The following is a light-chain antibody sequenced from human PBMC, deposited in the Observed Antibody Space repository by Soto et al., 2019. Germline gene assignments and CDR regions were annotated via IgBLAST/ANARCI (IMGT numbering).Light chain of an antibody. CDR3: CSYAGSNTWV. CDR1: SSDLGTYNL. Sequence: QSALTQPASVSGSPGQSITISCTGTSSDLGTYNLVSWYQQHPGKAPKLMIYQGSKRPSGVSDRFSGSKSGNTASLTISGLQAEDEADYYCCSYAGSNTWVFGGGTKVTVL. J-gene: IGLJ3*02. CDR2: QGS. V-gene: IGLV2-23*01.